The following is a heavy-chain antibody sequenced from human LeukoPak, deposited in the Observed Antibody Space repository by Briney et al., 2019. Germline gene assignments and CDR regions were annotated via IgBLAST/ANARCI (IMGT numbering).Heavy chain of an antibody. J-gene: IGHJ4*02. CDR3: ARGRYDKDY. CDR1: GYTFTGYW. V-gene: IGHV1-46*01. CDR2: ISPSGGST. D-gene: IGHD3-22*01. Sequence: ASVKVSCKAFGYTFTGYWMHWARQAPGQGPEWMGVISPSGGSTIYAQKFKGRVTLTRDMSTSTDYLELSSLRSEDTAVYYCARGRYDKDYWGQGTLVTVSS.